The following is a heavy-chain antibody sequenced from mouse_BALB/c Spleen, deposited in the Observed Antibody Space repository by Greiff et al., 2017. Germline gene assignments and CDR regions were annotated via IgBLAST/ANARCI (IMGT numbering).Heavy chain of an antibody. CDR1: GFTFSSFG. J-gene: IGHJ4*01. V-gene: IGHV5-17*02. CDR2: ISSGSSTI. D-gene: IGHD1-1*01. CDR3: ARSEGYYYGSSGGYYAMDY. Sequence: EVKLMESGGGLVQPGGSRKLSCAASGFTFSSFGMHWVRQAPEKGLEWVAYISSGSSTIYYADTVKGRFTISRDNPKNTLFLQMTSLRSEDTAMYYCARSEGYYYGSSGGYYAMDYWGQGTSVTVSS.